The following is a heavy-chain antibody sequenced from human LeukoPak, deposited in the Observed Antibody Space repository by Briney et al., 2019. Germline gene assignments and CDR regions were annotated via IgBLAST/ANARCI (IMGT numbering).Heavy chain of an antibody. CDR3: ARVLSLSRQWLVRGGYFDY. CDR1: GFTVSSNY. J-gene: IGHJ4*02. Sequence: GGSLRLSCAVSGFTVSSNYMSWVRQAPGKGLEWVSVIYSGGSTYYADSVKGRFTISRDNSKNTLYLQMNSLRAEDTAVYYCARVLSLSRQWLVRGGYFDYWGQGTLVTVSS. CDR2: IYSGGST. D-gene: IGHD6-19*01. V-gene: IGHV3-53*01.